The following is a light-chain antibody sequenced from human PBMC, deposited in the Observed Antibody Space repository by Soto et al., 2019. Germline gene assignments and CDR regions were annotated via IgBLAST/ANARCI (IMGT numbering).Light chain of an antibody. Sequence: EIVMTQSPATLSVSPGERPTLSCRASQSVNIYLAWYQQKPGQAPRLLIFGASYRATGIPARFSGSGSGTEFNLTISSLQSEDFAVYFCQQYDDWLRLTFGGGTKVDIK. CDR2: GAS. CDR3: QQYDDWLRLT. J-gene: IGKJ4*01. CDR1: QSVNIY. V-gene: IGKV3D-15*01.